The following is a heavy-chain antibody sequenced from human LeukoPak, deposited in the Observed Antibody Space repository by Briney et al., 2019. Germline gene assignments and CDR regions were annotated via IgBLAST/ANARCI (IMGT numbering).Heavy chain of an antibody. D-gene: IGHD1-1*01. CDR3: ARDLELGY. V-gene: IGHV4-59*01. Sequence: SETLSLTCTVSGGSISSYYWSWIRQPPGKGLEWIGYIYYSGSTNYNPSLKSRVTMSIDTSKNQFSLKVISVTAADTAVYYCARDLELGYWGQGSLVTVSS. CDR2: IYYSGST. CDR1: GGSISSYY. J-gene: IGHJ4*02.